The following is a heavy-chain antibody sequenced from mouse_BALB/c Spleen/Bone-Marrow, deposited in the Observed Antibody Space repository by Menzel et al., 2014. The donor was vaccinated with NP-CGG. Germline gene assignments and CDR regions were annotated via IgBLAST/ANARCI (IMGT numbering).Heavy chain of an antibody. Sequence: CGGGLVQPGGSMKLSCVASGFTFSKYWMNWVRQSPEKGLEWVAEIRLKSNNYATHYAESVKGRFTISRDDSKSSVYLQMNNLRAEDTGIYYCTTGFAYWGQGTLVTVSA. J-gene: IGHJ3*01. V-gene: IGHV6-6*02. CDR2: IRLKSNNYAT. CDR1: GFTFSKYW. CDR3: TTGFAY.